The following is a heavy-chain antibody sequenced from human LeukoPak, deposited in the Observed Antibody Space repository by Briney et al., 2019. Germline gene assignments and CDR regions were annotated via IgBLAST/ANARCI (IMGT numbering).Heavy chain of an antibody. CDR2: MNPKSGNT. Sequence: GASVKVSCKASGYTFTSYDINWVRQATGQGLEWMGWMNPKSGNTGYAQKFQGRVTMTRNTSIRTACMELSSLRSEDTAVYYCARGPAITIFGVVPYYFDNWGQGTLVTVSS. J-gene: IGHJ4*02. D-gene: IGHD3-3*01. CDR1: GYTFTSYD. V-gene: IGHV1-8*01. CDR3: ARGPAITIFGVVPYYFDN.